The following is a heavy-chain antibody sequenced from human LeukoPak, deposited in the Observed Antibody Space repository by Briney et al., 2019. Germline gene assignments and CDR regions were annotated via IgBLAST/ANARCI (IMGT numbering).Heavy chain of an antibody. CDR2: ISSSSSTI. CDR3: AVMTTVSSRYYYYMDV. J-gene: IGHJ6*03. CDR1: GFTFSSYA. V-gene: IGHV3-48*01. Sequence: GGSLRLSCAASGFTFSSYAMSWVRQAPGKGLEWVSYISSSSSTIYYADSVKGRFTISRDNAKKSLYLQMNSLRAEDTAVYYCAVMTTVSSRYYYYMDVWGKGTAVTVSS. D-gene: IGHD4-17*01.